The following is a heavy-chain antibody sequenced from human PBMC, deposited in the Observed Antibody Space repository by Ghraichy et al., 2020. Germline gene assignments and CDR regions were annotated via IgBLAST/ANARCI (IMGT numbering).Heavy chain of an antibody. D-gene: IGHD3-22*01. V-gene: IGHV4-34*01. J-gene: IGHJ3*02. CDR3: ARALPGVTMIVVHAFDI. CDR1: GGSFSGYY. Sequence: SQTLSLTCAVYGGSFSGYYWSWIRQPPGKGLEWIGEINYSGSTNYNPSLKSRVTISVDTSKNQFSLKLSSVTAADTAVYYCARALPGVTMIVVHAFDIWGQGTMVTVSS. CDR2: INYSGST.